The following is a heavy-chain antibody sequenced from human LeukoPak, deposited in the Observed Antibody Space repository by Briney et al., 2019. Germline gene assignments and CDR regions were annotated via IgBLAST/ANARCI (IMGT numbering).Heavy chain of an antibody. J-gene: IGHJ1*01. CDR1: GFTFSSYV. V-gene: IGHV3-23*01. D-gene: IGHD6-13*01. CDR2: IDGSGVGT. Sequence: PGGSLRLSCAASGFTFSSYVMRWVRQAPGKGLEWVSTIDGSGVGTYDADSVKGRFTISRDSSKSTLYLHMNSLRAEDTAVYYCTKGAAAGPKYFQHWGQGTLVTVSS. CDR3: TKGAAAGPKYFQH.